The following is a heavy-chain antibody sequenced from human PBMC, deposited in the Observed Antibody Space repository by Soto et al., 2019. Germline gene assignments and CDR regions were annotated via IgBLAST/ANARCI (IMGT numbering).Heavy chain of an antibody. Sequence: PGGSLRLSCAASGFNFNNYAMHWVRQAPGKGLEWVAVISYDGSNEYHADSVKGRFTVSRDNSESTVYLEMNSLRTEDTGVYYCARVDCSGATCYLGAFGYTEMDVGGQGITVTVSS. CDR2: ISYDGSNE. CDR3: ARVDCSGATCYLGAFGYTEMDV. CDR1: GFNFNNYA. J-gene: IGHJ6*02. V-gene: IGHV3-30*04. D-gene: IGHD2-15*01.